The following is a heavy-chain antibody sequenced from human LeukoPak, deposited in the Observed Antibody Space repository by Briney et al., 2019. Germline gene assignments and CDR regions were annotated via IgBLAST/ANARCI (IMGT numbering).Heavy chain of an antibody. V-gene: IGHV4-59*01. CDR2: IYSSGST. D-gene: IGHD6-13*01. Sequence: PSETLSLTCTVSGGSISSYCWSWIRQPPGKGLEWIGYIYSSGSTNYNPSLKSRVTISVDTSKNQFSLKLRSVTAADTAVYYCARGIAAYAPWGQGTLVTVSS. CDR3: ARGIAAYAP. J-gene: IGHJ5*02. CDR1: GGSISSYC.